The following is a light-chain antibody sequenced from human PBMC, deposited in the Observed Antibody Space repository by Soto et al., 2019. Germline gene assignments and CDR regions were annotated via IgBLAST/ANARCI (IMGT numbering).Light chain of an antibody. CDR3: QQANSFPIT. CDR2: AAS. V-gene: IGKV1-9*01. CDR1: QDIAIY. J-gene: IGKJ5*01. Sequence: IQLTQSPSSLYASVGDRVTITCRASQDIAIYLAWYQQKPGEAPKLLIYAASTSQSGVPSRFSGSGSGTDFTLTISSLKTEDCAIYFCQQANSFPITFGQGTRLEIK.